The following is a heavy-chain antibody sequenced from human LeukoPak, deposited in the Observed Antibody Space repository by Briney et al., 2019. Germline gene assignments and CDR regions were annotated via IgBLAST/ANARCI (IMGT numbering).Heavy chain of an antibody. CDR3: AREGIVVVPAAIRDYYYYYMDV. J-gene: IGHJ6*03. Sequence: GGSLRLSCAASGFTFSSYWMSWVRKAAGKGLEGVANIKQDGSEKYYVDSVKGRFTISRDNAKNSMYLQMNSLRAEDTAVYYCAREGIVVVPAAIRDYYYYYMDVWGKGTTVTVSS. CDR2: IKQDGSEK. V-gene: IGHV3-7*01. D-gene: IGHD2-2*02. CDR1: GFTFSSYW.